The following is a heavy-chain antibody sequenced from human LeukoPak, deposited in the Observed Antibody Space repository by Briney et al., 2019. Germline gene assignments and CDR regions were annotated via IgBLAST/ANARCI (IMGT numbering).Heavy chain of an antibody. V-gene: IGHV3-30*02. CDR3: AREGGRAVPGRFDQ. Sequence: GGSLRLSCAASGINFRSPGMHWVRQAPGKGLEWVTFIQDDGSDKYYAASVKGRFTISRDNSKNTVYLHMASLRADDTALYYCAREGGRAVPGRFDQWGQGTLVTVSS. CDR2: IQDDGSDK. CDR1: GINFRSPG. D-gene: IGHD6-13*01. J-gene: IGHJ4*02.